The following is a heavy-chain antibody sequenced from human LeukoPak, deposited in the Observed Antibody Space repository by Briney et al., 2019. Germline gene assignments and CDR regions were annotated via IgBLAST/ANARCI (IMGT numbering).Heavy chain of an antibody. CDR3: ARDSPFCGGDCYSIYMDV. CDR1: GFTFSSYW. D-gene: IGHD2-21*02. CDR2: IKQDGSEK. J-gene: IGHJ6*03. V-gene: IGHV3-7*01. Sequence: GGSLRLSCVASGFTFSSYWMSWVRQAPGKGLEWVANIKQDGSEKYYVDSVKGRFTISRDSAQTSLYLQMNSLRAEDTAVYYCARDSPFCGGDCYSIYMDVWGRGTTVTVSS.